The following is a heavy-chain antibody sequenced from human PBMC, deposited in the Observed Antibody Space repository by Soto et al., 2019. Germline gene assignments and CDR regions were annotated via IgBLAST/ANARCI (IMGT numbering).Heavy chain of an antibody. CDR1: GFTFSSYA. CDR3: AKPYGYCSSTSCYRGNYFDY. V-gene: IGHV3-23*01. Sequence: PGGSLRLSCAASGFTFSSYAMSWVRQAPGKGLEWVSAISGSGGSTYYADSVKGRFTISRDNSKNTLYLQMNSLRAEDTAVYYCAKPYGYCSSTSCYRGNYFDYWGQGTLVTVSS. CDR2: ISGSGGST. D-gene: IGHD2-2*02. J-gene: IGHJ4*02.